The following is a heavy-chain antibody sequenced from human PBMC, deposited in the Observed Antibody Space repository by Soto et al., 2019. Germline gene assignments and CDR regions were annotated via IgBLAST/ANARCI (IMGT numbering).Heavy chain of an antibody. CDR1: GGTFSSYA. Sequence: QVQLVQSGAEVKKPGSSVKVSCKASGGTFSSYAISWVRQAPGQGLEWMGGIIPIFGTANYAQKFQGRVTITADESTSTAYMELSSLRSEDTAVYYCARVRIAAAGTHYYYYGMDVWGQGTTVTVSS. CDR3: ARVRIAAAGTHYYYYGMDV. D-gene: IGHD6-13*01. J-gene: IGHJ6*02. V-gene: IGHV1-69*01. CDR2: IIPIFGTA.